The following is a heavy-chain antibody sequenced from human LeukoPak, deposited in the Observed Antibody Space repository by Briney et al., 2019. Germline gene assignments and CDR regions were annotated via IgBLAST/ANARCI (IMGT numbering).Heavy chain of an antibody. D-gene: IGHD5-18*01. CDR2: ISGSGGST. V-gene: IGHV3-23*01. CDR1: GFTFSNAW. Sequence: PGGSLRLSCAASGFTFSNAWMSWVRQAPGKGLEWVSAISGSGGSTYYADSVKGRFTISRDNSKNTLYLQMNSLRAEDTAVYYCAAVDVDTAFPWGQGTLVTVSS. J-gene: IGHJ5*02. CDR3: AAVDVDTAFP.